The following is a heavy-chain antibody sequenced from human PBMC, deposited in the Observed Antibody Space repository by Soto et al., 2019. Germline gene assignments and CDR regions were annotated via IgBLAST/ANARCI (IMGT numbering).Heavy chain of an antibody. CDR1: GGSISSYY. V-gene: IGHV4-59*01. D-gene: IGHD6-6*01. CDR2: IYYSGST. Sequence: SETLSLTCTVSGGSISSYYWSWSRQPPGKGLEWIGYIYYSGSTNYNPSLKSRVTISVDTSKNQFSLKLSSVTAADTAVYYCAREYSSSSEWFDPWGQGTLVTSPQ. J-gene: IGHJ5*02. CDR3: AREYSSSSEWFDP.